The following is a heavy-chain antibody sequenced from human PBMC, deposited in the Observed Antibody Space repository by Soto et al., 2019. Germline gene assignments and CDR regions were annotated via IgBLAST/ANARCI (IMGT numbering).Heavy chain of an antibody. CDR3: ASISGRGGAFAF. V-gene: IGHV3-48*03. D-gene: IGHD3-10*01. J-gene: IGHJ3*01. Sequence: GVLRLSCAASGFTFYTYEMNWVRQAPGKGLEWVSYISSSGSTTYYADSVKGRFTISRDNAKNSLYLQMNSLRAEDTAIYYCASISGRGGAFAFWGQRTMVPVSS. CDR1: GFTFYTYE. CDR2: ISSSGSTT.